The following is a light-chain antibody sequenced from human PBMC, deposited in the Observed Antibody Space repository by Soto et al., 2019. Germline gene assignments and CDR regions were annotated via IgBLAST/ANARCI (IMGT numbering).Light chain of an antibody. CDR3: QQYESSPPSYT. CDR2: GAS. CDR1: QSLTSSY. J-gene: IGKJ2*01. Sequence: EIVLTQSPGTLSLSPGERATLSCRASQSLTSSYLAWYQQKPGQAPRLLIYGASSRATGIPDRFSGSGSGTDFTITITRLEPEDFAVYSCQQYESSPPSYTFGQGTKLEIK. V-gene: IGKV3-20*01.